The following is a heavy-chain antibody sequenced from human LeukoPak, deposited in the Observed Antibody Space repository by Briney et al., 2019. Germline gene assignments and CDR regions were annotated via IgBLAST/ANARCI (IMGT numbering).Heavy chain of an antibody. V-gene: IGHV3-7*01. CDR2: IKPGGSEK. D-gene: IGHD3-3*01. J-gene: IGHJ4*02. CDR3: ARDDSNY. CDR1: GFTFSDYW. Sequence: GGSLRLSCAASGFTFSDYWMSWVRQAPGKGLEWVATIKPGGSEKLYVDSVKGRFTISRDNAENSLSLQMNDLRAKDTAMYFCARDDSNYWGQGTLVTVSS.